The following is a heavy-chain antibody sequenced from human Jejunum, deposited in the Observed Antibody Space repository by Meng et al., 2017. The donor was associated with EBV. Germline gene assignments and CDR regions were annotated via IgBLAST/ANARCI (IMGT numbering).Heavy chain of an antibody. CDR3: TTGVFEDY. J-gene: IGHJ4*02. Sequence: GQLVGSGGGLGEPGGSLRLSCTASGFTFSDAWMNWVSQTPGKGLEWVARIKTFNHGGTRDYAAPVKGRFTISRDDSINTLSLQMNNLKTDDTAIYYCTTGVFEDYWGRGTLVTVSS. V-gene: IGHV3-15*01. CDR1: GFTFSDAW. CDR2: IKTFNHGGTR. D-gene: IGHD6-13*01.